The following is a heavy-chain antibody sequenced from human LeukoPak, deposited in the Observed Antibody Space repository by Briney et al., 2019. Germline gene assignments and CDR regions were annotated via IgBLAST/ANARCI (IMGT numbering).Heavy chain of an antibody. CDR3: AKDVVIGASYDYGDYIPLPH. Sequence: GGSLRLSCAASGFTFSTHFMHWVRQAPGKGLQWVAILFSDRRTFYADTVKGRFTVSRDNSKNTLYLQMNSLRPEDTAVYYCAKDVVIGASYDYGDYIPLPHWGQGTLVTVSS. J-gene: IGHJ1*01. CDR2: LFSDRRT. D-gene: IGHD4-17*01. CDR1: GFTFSTHF. V-gene: IGHV3-66*02.